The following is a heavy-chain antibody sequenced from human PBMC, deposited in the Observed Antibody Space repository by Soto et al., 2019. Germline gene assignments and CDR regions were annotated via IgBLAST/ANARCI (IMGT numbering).Heavy chain of an antibody. Sequence: GWSLRLSCAASGFTFSSYAMSWVRQAPGKGLEWVSAISGSGGSTYYADSVKGRFTISRDNSKNTLYLQMNSLRAEDTAVYYCAKPPYCSGGSCSLGYYYYYMDVWGKGTTVTVSS. CDR3: AKPPYCSGGSCSLGYYYYYMDV. V-gene: IGHV3-23*01. CDR1: GFTFSSYA. J-gene: IGHJ6*03. D-gene: IGHD2-15*01. CDR2: ISGSGGST.